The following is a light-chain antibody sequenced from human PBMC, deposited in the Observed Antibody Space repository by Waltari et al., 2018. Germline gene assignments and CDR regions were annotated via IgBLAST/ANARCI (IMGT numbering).Light chain of an antibody. J-gene: IGKJ2*01. CDR1: QSISSN. CDR2: AAS. Sequence: EIVMTQSPATLSVAPGERATRPCRASQSISSNLAWYQQKPGQAPRLLIYAASTRATGIPSRFSGSGSGTEFTLTISSLQSEDFAVYYCQQYNNWPYTFGQGTKLEIE. CDR3: QQYNNWPYT. V-gene: IGKV3-15*01.